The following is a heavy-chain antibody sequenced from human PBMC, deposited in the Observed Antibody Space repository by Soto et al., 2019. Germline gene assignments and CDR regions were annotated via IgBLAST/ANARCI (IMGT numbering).Heavy chain of an antibody. CDR2: INESGST. V-gene: IGHV4-34*01. CDR3: ARGSGIVALPGELEDVNYDY. D-gene: IGHD1-1*01. J-gene: IGHJ4*02. CDR1: GQSFSGHS. Sequence: QVQLQQWGAGLVKPSETLSLSCAVYGQSFSGHSWAWIRQSPGKGLEWIGEINESGSTYYNPSLKSRVPSSADTSKNQFSLKLSSVSAADTAVYFCARGSGIVALPGELEDVNYDYWGQGTLVNVSS.